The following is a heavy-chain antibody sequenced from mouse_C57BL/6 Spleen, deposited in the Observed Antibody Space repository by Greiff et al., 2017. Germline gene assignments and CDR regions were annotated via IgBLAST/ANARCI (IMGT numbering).Heavy chain of an antibody. CDR3: ARRLWGFGY. CDR1: GFTFSDYG. Sequence: EVKLVESGGGLVKPGGSLKLSCAASGFTFSDYGMHWVRQAPEKGLEWVAYISSGSSTIYYADAVKGRFTISRDNAKNTLFLQITSLRSEDTALYCCARRLWGFGYWGQGTTLTVAS. V-gene: IGHV5-17*01. D-gene: IGHD6-5*01. J-gene: IGHJ2*01. CDR2: ISSGSSTI.